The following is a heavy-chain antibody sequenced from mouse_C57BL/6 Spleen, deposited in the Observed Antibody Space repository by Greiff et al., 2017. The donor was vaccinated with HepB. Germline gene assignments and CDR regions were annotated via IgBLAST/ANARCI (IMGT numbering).Heavy chain of an antibody. CDR2: INYSGTI. CDR3: AREGGIYFDY. D-gene: IGHD1-1*01. J-gene: IGHJ2*01. V-gene: IGHV3-5*01. CDR1: GISITTGNYR. Sequence: EVQLQQSGPGLVKPSQTVFLTCTVTGISITTGNYRWSWIRQFPGNKLEWIGYINYSGTITYNPSLTSRTTITRDTPKNQFFLEMNSLTAEDTATYYCAREGGIYFDYWGQGTTLTVSS.